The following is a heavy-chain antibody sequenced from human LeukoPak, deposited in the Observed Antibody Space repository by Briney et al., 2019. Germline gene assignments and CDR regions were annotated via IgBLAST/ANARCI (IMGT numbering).Heavy chain of an antibody. D-gene: IGHD3-10*01. CDR3: ASPISAGLINDY. CDR2: IIPILGIA. Sequence: ASGKLSCKAAGGTFTSYAISWGRQAPGQGLGWMGRIIPILGIANYAQKFQGRVTITPDKSTSTAYMDLSSLRSEDTAVYYCASPISAGLINDYWGQGTLVTVSS. V-gene: IGHV1-69*04. CDR1: GGTFTSYA. J-gene: IGHJ4*02.